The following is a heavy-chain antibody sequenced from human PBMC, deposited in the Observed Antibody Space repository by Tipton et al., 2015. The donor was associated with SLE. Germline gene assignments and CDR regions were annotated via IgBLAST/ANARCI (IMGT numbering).Heavy chain of an antibody. V-gene: IGHV4-61*01. Sequence: GLVKPSETLSLACAISGYSFRSGYFWGWIRQPPGKGLEWIAYIYYSGSTNYNPSLKSRVTISIDTSKNQFSLKLSSVTAADTAVYYCARDSFQHYYDLAFDIWGQGTMVTVSS. CDR3: ARDSFQHYYDLAFDI. CDR2: IYYSGST. CDR1: GYSFRSGYF. D-gene: IGHD3-22*01. J-gene: IGHJ3*02.